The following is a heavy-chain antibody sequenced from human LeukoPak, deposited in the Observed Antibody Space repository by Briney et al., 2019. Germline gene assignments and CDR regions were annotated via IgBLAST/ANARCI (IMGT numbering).Heavy chain of an antibody. D-gene: IGHD2-21*02. CDR1: GCIFTSYW. CDR3: ARLLVVVTAIGNFDY. Sequence: GASLQISCKGSGCIFTSYWIGWGRQLPGRGLEGMGMIYPGDSDTKYSPSFKGQVTISADKSISTAYLQWSSLKASDTAMYYCARLLVVVTAIGNFDYWGQGTLVTVSS. CDR2: IYPGDSDT. J-gene: IGHJ4*02. V-gene: IGHV5-51*01.